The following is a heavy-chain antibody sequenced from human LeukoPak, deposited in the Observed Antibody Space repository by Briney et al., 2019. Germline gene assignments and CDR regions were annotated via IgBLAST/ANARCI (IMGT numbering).Heavy chain of an antibody. V-gene: IGHV1-46*04. CDR2: INPSGGRT. D-gene: IGHD3-10*01. J-gene: IGHJ4*02. CDR3: ARDTMVRGVIIMDY. Sequence: ASVKVSCKASGYTFTSYYMHWVRQAPGQGLEWMGVINPSGGRTTYAQKLQGRVTMTRDTSTSTVYVELSSLRSDDTAVYYCARDTMVRGVIIMDYWGQGTLVTVSS. CDR1: GYTFTSYY.